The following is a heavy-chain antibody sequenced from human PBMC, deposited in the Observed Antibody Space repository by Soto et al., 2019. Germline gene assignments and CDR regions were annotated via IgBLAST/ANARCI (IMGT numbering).Heavy chain of an antibody. D-gene: IGHD3-9*01. J-gene: IGHJ4*02. CDR1: GYTFTSYG. V-gene: IGHV1-18*01. CDR3: ARDLTGTPVY. CDR2: ISAYNGNT. Sequence: QVQLVQSGAEVKKPGASVKVSCKASGYTFTSYGISWVRQAPGQGLEWMGWISAYNGNTNYAQKLXGXVXMXXDTSPSTAYMELRSLRSDDTAMYYCARDLTGTPVYWGQGTLVTVSS.